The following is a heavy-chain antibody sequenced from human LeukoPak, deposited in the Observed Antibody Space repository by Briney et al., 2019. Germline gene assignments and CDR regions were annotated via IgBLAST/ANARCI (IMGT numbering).Heavy chain of an antibody. CDR1: GYTFIYYY. CDR3: ARVTVTTLFDH. D-gene: IGHD4-17*01. CDR2: INPKNSGT. J-gene: IGHJ4*02. Sequence: ASVKVSCKTSGYTFIYYYIHWVRQAPGQGLEWMGWINPKNSGTKYAQKFQGWITMTTDTSTSTAYMELTSLRSNDTAVYYCARVTVTTLFDHWGPGTLVTVSS. V-gene: IGHV1-2*04.